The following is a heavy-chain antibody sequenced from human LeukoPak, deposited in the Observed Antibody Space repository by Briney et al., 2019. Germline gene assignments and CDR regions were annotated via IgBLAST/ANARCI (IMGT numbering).Heavy chain of an antibody. J-gene: IGHJ3*02. CDR2: IIPIFGTA. Sequence: SVKVSCKASGYTFTSNGISWVRQAPGQGLEWMGGIIPIFGTANYAQKFQGRVTITADESTSTAYMELSSLRSEDTAVYYCARRALRYCSSTSCYSHAFDIWGQGTMVTVSS. CDR3: ARRALRYCSSTSCYSHAFDI. V-gene: IGHV1-69*13. D-gene: IGHD2-2*02. CDR1: GYTFTSNG.